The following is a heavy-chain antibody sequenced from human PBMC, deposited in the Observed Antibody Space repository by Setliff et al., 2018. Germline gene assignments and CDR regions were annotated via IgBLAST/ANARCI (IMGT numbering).Heavy chain of an antibody. CDR2: ISPYNGDT. J-gene: IGHJ6*03. Sequence: ASVKVSCKASGGTFSNYGISWVRRAPGQGLEWIGWISPYNGDTKYAQKLQDRVTMTIDTSTSTAYVEVRSLRSDDTALYYCARSPPNRGVGQGHHMDVWGKGTSVTVS. V-gene: IGHV1-18*01. CDR3: ARSPPNRGVGQGHHMDV. D-gene: IGHD1-26*01. CDR1: GGTFSNYG.